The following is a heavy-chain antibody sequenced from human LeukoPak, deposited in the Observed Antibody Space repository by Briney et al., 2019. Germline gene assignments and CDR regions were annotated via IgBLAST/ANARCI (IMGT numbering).Heavy chain of an antibody. J-gene: IGHJ4*02. V-gene: IGHV5-51*01. CDR2: MYPGDSDT. CDR1: GYSFTSYW. Sequence: RGESLKISCKGSGYSFTSYWIGWVRQMPGKGLEWMGIMYPGDSDTRYSPSFQGQVTISADKSISTAYLQWSSLKASDTAIYYCARLDDSSGYYSHFDYWGQGTLVTVSS. CDR3: ARLDDSSGYYSHFDY. D-gene: IGHD3-22*01.